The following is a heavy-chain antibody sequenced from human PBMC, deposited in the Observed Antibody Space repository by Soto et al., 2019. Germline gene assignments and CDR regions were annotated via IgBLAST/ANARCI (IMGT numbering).Heavy chain of an antibody. D-gene: IGHD6-13*01. V-gene: IGHV1-2*04. Sequence: ASVKVSCKASGYTFTGYYMHWVRQAPGQGLEWMGWINPNSGGTNYAQKFQGWVTMTRDTSISTAYMELSSLRSEDTAVYYCARGASSSWDAYNWFDPWGQGTLVTVSS. CDR3: ARGASSSWDAYNWFDP. J-gene: IGHJ5*02. CDR2: INPNSGGT. CDR1: GYTFTGYY.